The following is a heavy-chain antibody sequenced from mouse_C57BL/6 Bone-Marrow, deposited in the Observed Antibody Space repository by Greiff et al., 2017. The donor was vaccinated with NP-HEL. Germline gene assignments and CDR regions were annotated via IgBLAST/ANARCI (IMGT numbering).Heavy chain of an antibody. Sequence: QVQLQQSGAELARPGASVKLSCKASGYTFTSYGISWVKQRTGQGLEWIGEIYPRSGNTYYNEKVKGKATLTADKSSSTAYMELRSLTSEDSAVYFCARRTLLCPFAYWGQWTLVTVSA. V-gene: IGHV1-81*01. CDR1: GYTFTSYG. CDR2: IYPRSGNT. D-gene: IGHD2-1*01. J-gene: IGHJ3*01. CDR3: ARRTLLCPFAY.